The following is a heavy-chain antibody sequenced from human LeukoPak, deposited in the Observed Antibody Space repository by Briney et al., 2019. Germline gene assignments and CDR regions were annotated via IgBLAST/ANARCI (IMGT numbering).Heavy chain of an antibody. CDR3: ARVGLSSGYYFALDY. D-gene: IGHD3-22*01. J-gene: IGHJ4*02. Sequence: GASVKVSCKASGYTFTSYYMHWVRQAPGQGLEWMGIINPSGGSTSYAQKFQGRVTMTRDTSTSTVYMELSSLRSEDTAVYYCARVGLSSGYYFALDYWGQGTLVTVSS. CDR2: INPSGGST. CDR1: GYTFTSYY. V-gene: IGHV1-46*01.